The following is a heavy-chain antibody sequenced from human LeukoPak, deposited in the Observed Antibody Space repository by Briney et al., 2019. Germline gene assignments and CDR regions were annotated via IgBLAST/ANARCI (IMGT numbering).Heavy chain of an antibody. CDR2: ISAYNGNT. CDR1: GYTFTSYG. Sequence: ASVKVSCKASGYTFTSYGISWVRQAPGQGLEWMGWISAYNGNTNYAQKLQGRVTMTTDTSTSTAYMELRSLRSDDTAVYYCARGAIVVVPAAIHGAFDIWGQGTMDTVSS. J-gene: IGHJ3*02. V-gene: IGHV1-18*01. D-gene: IGHD2-2*02. CDR3: ARGAIVVVPAAIHGAFDI.